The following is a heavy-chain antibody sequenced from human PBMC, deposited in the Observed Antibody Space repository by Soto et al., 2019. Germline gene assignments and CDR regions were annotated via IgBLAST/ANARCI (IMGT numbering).Heavy chain of an antibody. CDR2: ISGSGGST. CDR1: GFTFSSYA. V-gene: IGHV3-23*01. J-gene: IGHJ4*02. D-gene: IGHD1-26*01. CDR3: AKDFASGVVGAGFDY. Sequence: EVQLLESGGSLVQPGGSLRLSCAASGFTFSSYAMSWVRQAPGKGLEWVSAISGSGGSTYYADSVKGRFTISRDNSKNTLYLQMNSLRAEDTAVYYCAKDFASGVVGAGFDYWGQGTLVTVSS.